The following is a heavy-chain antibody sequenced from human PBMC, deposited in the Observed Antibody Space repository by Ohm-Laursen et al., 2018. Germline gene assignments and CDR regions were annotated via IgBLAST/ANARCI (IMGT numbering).Heavy chain of an antibody. D-gene: IGHD1-14*01. CDR1: GFTLNSHW. CDR3: ARNPYDY. CDR2: ITSDGTST. J-gene: IGHJ4*02. Sequence: PRLSCTASGFTLNSHWMHWVRQGPGEGLVWVSRITSDGTSTAYADSVRGRFTVSRDTAKNTLYLQMNSLRVEDTAVYYCARNPYDYWGQGTLVTVSS. V-gene: IGHV3-74*01.